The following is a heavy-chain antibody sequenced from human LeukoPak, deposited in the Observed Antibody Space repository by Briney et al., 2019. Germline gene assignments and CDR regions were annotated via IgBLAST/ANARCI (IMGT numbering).Heavy chain of an antibody. CDR3: ARRRPDTSMVDY. J-gene: IGHJ4*02. CDR2: IYNSGST. CDR1: GGPISGYY. D-gene: IGHD5-18*01. Sequence: PSETLSLTCTASGGPISGYYWIWIRQPPGKGLEWIGNIYNSGSTYYNPSLKSRVTISIDTSKNQFSLKLSSVTAADTAVYYCARRRPDTSMVDYWGQGTLVLVSS. V-gene: IGHV4-59*08.